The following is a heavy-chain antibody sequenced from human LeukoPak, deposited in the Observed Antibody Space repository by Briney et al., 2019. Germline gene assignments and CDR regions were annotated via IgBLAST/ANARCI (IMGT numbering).Heavy chain of an antibody. CDR2: ISTSSSYI. V-gene: IGHV3-21*01. D-gene: IGHD1-7*01. J-gene: IGHJ4*02. Sequence: GGSLRLSCAASGFTFSGYWMHWVRQAPRKGLEWVSSISTSSSYIYYADSVKGRFTISRDNARNSLYLQMNSLRAEDTAVYYCARDRDWNSGFDYWGQGTLVTVSS. CDR1: GFTFSGYW. CDR3: ARDRDWNSGFDY.